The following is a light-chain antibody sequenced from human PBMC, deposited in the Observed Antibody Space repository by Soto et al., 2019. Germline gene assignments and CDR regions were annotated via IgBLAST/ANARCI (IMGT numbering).Light chain of an antibody. CDR1: SSDVGGYNY. J-gene: IGLJ1*01. V-gene: IGLV2-8*01. CDR2: EVS. CDR3: SSNAGTISYV. Sequence: QSALTQPPSASGSPGQSVTISCTGTSSDVGGYNYVSWYQQHPGKAPKLMIYEVSKRPSGVPDRFSGSKSGNTASLTVSGLQAEDESDYYCSSNAGTISYVFGTGTKVTVL.